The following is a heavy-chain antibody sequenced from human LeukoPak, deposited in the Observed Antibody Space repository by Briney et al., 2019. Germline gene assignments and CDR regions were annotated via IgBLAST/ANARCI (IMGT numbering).Heavy chain of an antibody. CDR3: AKDAAAGISYFDY. J-gene: IGHJ4*02. Sequence: GGSLRLSCAASGFTFSIYAMSWVRQAPGKGLEWVSALSGSGGSTYYADSVKGRFTISRDNSKNTLYLQMNSLRAEDTAVYYCAKDAAAGISYFDYWGQGTLVTVSS. CDR1: GFTFSIYA. V-gene: IGHV3-23*01. D-gene: IGHD6-13*01. CDR2: LSGSGGST.